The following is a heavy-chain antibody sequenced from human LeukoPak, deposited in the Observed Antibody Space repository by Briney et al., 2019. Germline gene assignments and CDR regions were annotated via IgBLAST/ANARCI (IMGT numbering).Heavy chain of an antibody. CDR2: ISYDGSNK. CDR1: GFTFSNYG. CDR3: AKDLRGYSYGPRTGY. J-gene: IGHJ4*02. V-gene: IGHV3-30*18. D-gene: IGHD5-18*01. Sequence: GRSLRLSCAGSGFTFSNYGMHWVRQAPGKGLEWVAVISYDGSNKYYADSVKGRFTISRDNSKNTLYLQMNSLRAEDTAVYYCAKDLRGYSYGPRTGYWGQGTLVTVSS.